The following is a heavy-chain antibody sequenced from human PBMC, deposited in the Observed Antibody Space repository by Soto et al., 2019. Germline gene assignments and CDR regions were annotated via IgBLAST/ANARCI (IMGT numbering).Heavy chain of an antibody. V-gene: IGHV1-69*06. CDR3: ATGFWCGPIDHYFDY. CDR1: GGSFRTYA. J-gene: IGHJ4*01. D-gene: IGHD3-3*01. Sequence: QVHLVQSGAEVKKPGSSVKVSCKASGGSFRTYAINWLRQAPGQGLEWMGGIIPLFGTENYAQNFQDRFTFTADKSTTTTYMAVKSLTTEDTAGYYCATGFWCGPIDHYFDYWGQGTLVTVSS. CDR2: IIPLFGTE.